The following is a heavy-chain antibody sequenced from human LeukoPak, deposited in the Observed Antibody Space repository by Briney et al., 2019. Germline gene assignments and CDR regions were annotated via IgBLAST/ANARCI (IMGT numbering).Heavy chain of an antibody. V-gene: IGHV4-59*08. CDR3: ARHREGGSYSDYYFDY. CDR2: IYYSGST. CDR1: GGSISSYY. D-gene: IGHD1-26*01. Sequence: SETLSLTCTVPGGSISSYYWSWIRQPPGKGLEWIGYIYYSGSTNYNPSLKSRVTISVDTSKNQFSLKLSSVTAADTAVYYCARHREGGSYSDYYFDYWGQGTLVTVSS. J-gene: IGHJ4*02.